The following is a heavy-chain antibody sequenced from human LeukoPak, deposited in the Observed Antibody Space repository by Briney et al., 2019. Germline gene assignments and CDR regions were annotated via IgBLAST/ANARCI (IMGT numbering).Heavy chain of an antibody. Sequence: GGSLRLSCADSGFTFSSYWMSWVRQGPGKGLEWVANIKQDGSEKYYVDSVKGRFTISRDNAKNSLYLQMNSLRAEDTAVYYCARDLGYYYDSSGYSNWFDPWGQGTLVTVSS. J-gene: IGHJ5*02. CDR1: GFTFSSYW. D-gene: IGHD3-22*01. CDR2: IKQDGSEK. CDR3: ARDLGYYYDSSGYSNWFDP. V-gene: IGHV3-7*01.